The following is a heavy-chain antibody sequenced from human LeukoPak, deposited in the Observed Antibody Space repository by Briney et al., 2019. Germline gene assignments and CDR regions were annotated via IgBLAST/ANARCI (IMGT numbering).Heavy chain of an antibody. J-gene: IGHJ5*02. CDR1: GYTFTSYD. D-gene: IGHD3-3*01. CDR2: MNPNSGNT. Sequence: ASVKVSCKASGYTFTSYDINWVRQATGQGLEWMGWMNPNSGNTGYAQKFQGRVTITRNTSISTAYMELSSLRSEDTAVYYCAGLHRPDYDFWSGYPFDPWGQGTLVTVSS. V-gene: IGHV1-8*03. CDR3: AGLHRPDYDFWSGYPFDP.